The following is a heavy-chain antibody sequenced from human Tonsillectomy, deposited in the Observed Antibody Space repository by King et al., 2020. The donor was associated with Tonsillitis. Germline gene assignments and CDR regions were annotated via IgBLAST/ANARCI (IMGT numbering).Heavy chain of an antibody. Sequence: VQLVESGGGVVQPGRSLRLSCASSGFTFSSYGMHWVRQAPGKGLEWVAVIWYDGSNKYYADSVKGRFTISRDNSKNTLYLQMNSLRAEDTAVYYCARDNVRAVAGTLYYYYMDVWGKGPRSPSP. CDR1: GFTFSSYG. J-gene: IGHJ6*03. V-gene: IGHV3-33*08. CDR3: ARDNVRAVAGTLYYYYMDV. D-gene: IGHD6-19*01. CDR2: IWYDGSNK.